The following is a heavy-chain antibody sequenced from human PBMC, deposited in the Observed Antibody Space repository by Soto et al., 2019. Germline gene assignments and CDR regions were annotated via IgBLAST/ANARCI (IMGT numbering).Heavy chain of an antibody. CDR3: ANSAGELSFGNDY. D-gene: IGHD3-16*02. J-gene: IGHJ4*02. Sequence: PGGSLRLSCAASGFTFSSYAMSWVRQAPGKGLEWVSAISGSGGSTYYADSVKGRFTISRDNSKNTLYLQMNSLRAEYTAVYYCANSAGELSFGNDYWGQGTLVTVSS. CDR1: GFTFSSYA. V-gene: IGHV3-23*01. CDR2: ISGSGGST.